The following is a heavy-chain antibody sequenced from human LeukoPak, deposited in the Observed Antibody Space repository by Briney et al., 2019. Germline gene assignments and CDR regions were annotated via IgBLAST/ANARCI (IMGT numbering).Heavy chain of an antibody. CDR1: GGSISSYY. CDR2: IYYSGST. V-gene: IGHV4-59*01. CDR3: ASEVEVTTSGDAFDI. J-gene: IGHJ3*02. Sequence: SETLSLTCTVSGGSISSYYWSWIRQPPGKGLEWIGYIYYSGSTNYNPSLKSRATISVDTSKNQFSLKLSSVTAADTAVYYCASEVEVTTSGDAFDIWGQGTMVTVSS. D-gene: IGHD2-21*02.